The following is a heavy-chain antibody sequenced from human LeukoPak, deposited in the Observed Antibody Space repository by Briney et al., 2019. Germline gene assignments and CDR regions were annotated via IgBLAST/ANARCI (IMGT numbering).Heavy chain of an antibody. CDR3: ARPGCQDAYNGRYWYFDL. CDR1: GGSITNYY. V-gene: IGHV4-59*01. CDR2: VSYSGRT. D-gene: IGHD5-24*01. Sequence: SETLSLTCTVSGGSITNYYWNWIRQPPGKDLEWIGCVSYSGRTHYSSSLKSRVTISVDTSKNQVSLNLRSVTAADTAVYYCARPGCQDAYNGRYWYFDLWGRGTLVSVCS. J-gene: IGHJ2*01.